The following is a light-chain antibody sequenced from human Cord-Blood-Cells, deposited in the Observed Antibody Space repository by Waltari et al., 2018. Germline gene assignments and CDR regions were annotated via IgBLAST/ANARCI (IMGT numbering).Light chain of an antibody. CDR3: CSYAGSYTLV. V-gene: IGLV2-11*01. CDR1: TRDVGGYHY. J-gene: IGLJ2*01. Sequence: QSALTQPRSVSGSPGQPVTISCTGTTRDVGGYHYVSWYQQHPGKAPKLMIYDVSKRPSGVPDRFSGSKSGNTASLTISGLQAEDEADYYCCSYAGSYTLVFGGGTKLTVL. CDR2: DVS.